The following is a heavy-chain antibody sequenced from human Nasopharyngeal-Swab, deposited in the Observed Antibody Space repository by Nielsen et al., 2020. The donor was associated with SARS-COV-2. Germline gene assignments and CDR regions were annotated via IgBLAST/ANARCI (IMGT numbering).Heavy chain of an antibody. V-gene: IGHV4-39*01. D-gene: IGHD1-26*01. Sequence: WIRQPPGKGLEWIGSIYYSGSTYYNPSLKSRVTISVDTSKNQFSLKLSCVTAADTAVYYCARPQWELLTFDYWGQGTLVTVSS. J-gene: IGHJ4*02. CDR2: IYYSGST. CDR3: ARPQWELLTFDY.